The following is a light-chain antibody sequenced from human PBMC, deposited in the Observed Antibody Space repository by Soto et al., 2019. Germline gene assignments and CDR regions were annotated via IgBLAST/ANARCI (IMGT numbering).Light chain of an antibody. J-gene: IGLJ2*01. V-gene: IGLV2-23*01. CDR2: EAS. CDR1: SSNVGSYIL. CDR3: CSYAGSSTYV. Sequence: ALTQPASVSGSPGQSITISCTGTSSNVGSYILVSWYQQHPGKAPKLMIYEASKRPSGVSNRFSGSKSGNTASLTISGLQAEDEADYYCCSYAGSSTYVFGGGTKVTVL.